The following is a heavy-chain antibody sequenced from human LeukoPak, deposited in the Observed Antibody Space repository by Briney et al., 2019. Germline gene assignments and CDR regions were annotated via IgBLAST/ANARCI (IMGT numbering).Heavy chain of an antibody. CDR2: IKQDGSEK. CDR3: ARSPGIVGATVPVDY. J-gene: IGHJ4*02. V-gene: IGHV3-7*01. CDR1: GFTLSSYW. D-gene: IGHD1-26*01. Sequence: PAGTLRLSCAGSGFTLSSYWLSWVRQAQGKGLEWVANIKQDGSEKYYVDSVKGRFTISRDNAKNSLYLQMNSLRAEDTAVYYCARSPGIVGATVPVDYWGQGTLVTISS.